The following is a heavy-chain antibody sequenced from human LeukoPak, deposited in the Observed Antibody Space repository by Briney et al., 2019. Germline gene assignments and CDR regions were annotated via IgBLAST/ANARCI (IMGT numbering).Heavy chain of an antibody. CDR1: GGSISPYY. Sequence: SETLSLTCSVSGGSISPYYWSWLRQPPGKGLEWLGYVSYRGHTNYNPSLESRVTISLDTSRNQFSVKLNSVTAADTGVYYCARAGDYDILTGYYRERAFDIWGQGTMVTVSS. CDR3: ARAGDYDILTGYYRERAFDI. D-gene: IGHD3-9*01. J-gene: IGHJ3*02. V-gene: IGHV4-59*01. CDR2: VSYRGHT.